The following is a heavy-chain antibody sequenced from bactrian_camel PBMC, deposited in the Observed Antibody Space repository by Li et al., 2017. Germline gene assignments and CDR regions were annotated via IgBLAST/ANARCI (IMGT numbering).Heavy chain of an antibody. CDR2: VCYRGGGT. CDR3: AADLSPHLDSDYDDPLTADFSH. J-gene: IGHJ6*01. V-gene: IGHV3-3*01. D-gene: IGHD4*01. Sequence: HVQLVESGGDSVQAGGSLRLSCVGSGYTYSSRYMAWFRQAPGKEREGVAVVCYRGGGTYYDESVKGRFSISQDDGKNTAVLRMNSLKPEDSGMYYCAADLSPHLDSDYDDPLTADFSHWGQGTQVTVS. CDR1: GYTYSSRY.